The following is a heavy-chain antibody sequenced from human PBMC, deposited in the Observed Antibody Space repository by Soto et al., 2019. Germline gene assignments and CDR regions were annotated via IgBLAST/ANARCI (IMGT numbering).Heavy chain of an antibody. Sequence: EVQLLESGGGLVQPGGSLRLSCAASGFTFSSYAMNWVRQAPGKGLEWVAGVSASGGGTSYADSVKCRFTISRDNSKDTLYLQMNSLRAEDTAVYYCAKSSSRAHYYAMDVWGQGTTVTVFS. D-gene: IGHD2-2*01. CDR3: AKSSSRAHYYAMDV. CDR1: GFTFSSYA. CDR2: VSASGGGT. V-gene: IGHV3-23*01. J-gene: IGHJ6*02.